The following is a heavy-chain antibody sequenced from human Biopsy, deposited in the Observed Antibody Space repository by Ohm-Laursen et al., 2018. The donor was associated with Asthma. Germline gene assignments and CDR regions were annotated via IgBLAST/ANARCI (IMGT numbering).Heavy chain of an antibody. CDR3: SRDFTIGSGSPFHF. V-gene: IGHV3-11*06. CDR2: ISSLSRYI. Sequence: SLRLSCAASGFSFRDYYMTWMRQSPGKGLEWVASISSLSRYIYHATSLRGRFTISRDNAKRSLYLQMDSLRGDDTAVYYCSRDFTIGSGSPFHFWGRGTLVTVSS. CDR1: GFSFRDYY. J-gene: IGHJ4*02. D-gene: IGHD3-10*01.